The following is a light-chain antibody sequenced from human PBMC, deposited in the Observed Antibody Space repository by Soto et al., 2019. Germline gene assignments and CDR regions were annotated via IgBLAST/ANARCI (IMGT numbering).Light chain of an antibody. CDR3: QQRSNWIT. Sequence: DIVLTASXAXXSXXXXXXXXLXXWASQSVSTYLAWYQQKPGQAPRRLIYDASSRATGIPARFSGSGSGTDFTLTISSVEPEDFAVYYCQQRSNWITFGQGTRLE. J-gene: IGKJ5*01. CDR1: QSVSTY. CDR2: DAS. V-gene: IGKV3-11*01.